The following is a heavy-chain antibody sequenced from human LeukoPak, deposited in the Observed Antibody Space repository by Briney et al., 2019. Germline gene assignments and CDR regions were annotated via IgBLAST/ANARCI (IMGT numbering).Heavy chain of an antibody. CDR1: GYTLTELS. D-gene: IGHD3-3*01. CDR2: INPNSGGT. V-gene: IGHV1-2*02. CDR3: ARDHWGFLEKYYFDY. Sequence: GASVKVSCKVSGYTLTELSMHWVRQAPGQGLEWMGWINPNSGGTNYAQKFQGRVTMTRDTSISTAYMELSRLRSDDTAVYYCARDHWGFLEKYYFDYWGQGTLVTVSS. J-gene: IGHJ4*02.